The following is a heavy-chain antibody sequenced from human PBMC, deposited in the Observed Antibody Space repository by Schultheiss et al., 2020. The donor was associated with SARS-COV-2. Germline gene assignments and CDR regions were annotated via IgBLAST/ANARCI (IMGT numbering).Heavy chain of an antibody. CDR2: TRNKANSYTT. CDR3: AREGPGSYYNYYYYYGMDV. D-gene: IGHD3-10*01. V-gene: IGHV3-72*01. J-gene: IGHJ6*02. CDR1: GFTFSDHY. Sequence: GGSLRLSCAASGFTFSDHYMDWVRQAPGKGLEWVGRTRNKANSYTTEYAASVKGRFTISRDDSKNSLYLQMNSLKTEDTAVYYCAREGPGSYYNYYYYYGMDVWGQGTTVTVSS.